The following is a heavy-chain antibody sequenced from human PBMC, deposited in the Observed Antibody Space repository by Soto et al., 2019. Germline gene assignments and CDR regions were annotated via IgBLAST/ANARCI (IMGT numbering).Heavy chain of an antibody. J-gene: IGHJ6*02. CDR2: ISYDGSNK. Sequence: PGGSLRLSCAASGFTFSSYGMHWVRQAPGKGLEWVAVISYDGSNKYYADSVKGRFTISRDNSKNTLYLQMNSLRAEDTAVYYCAKDWYGAYYYYGMDVWGQGTTVTVSS. V-gene: IGHV3-30*18. D-gene: IGHD3-10*01. CDR3: AKDWYGAYYYYGMDV. CDR1: GFTFSSYG.